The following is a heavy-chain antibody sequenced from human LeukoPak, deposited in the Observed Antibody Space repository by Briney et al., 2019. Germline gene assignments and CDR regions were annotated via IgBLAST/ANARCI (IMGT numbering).Heavy chain of an antibody. CDR2: IKKDGSEK. CDR1: GFTFSSSW. J-gene: IGHJ4*02. Sequence: PGGSLRLSCAASGFTFSSSWMDWVRQAPGKGLEWVANIKKDGSEKYYVDSVKGRFIISRDNTKNSLYLQMNNLRVEDTATYFCSRSLDYWGQRIRVTVSS. V-gene: IGHV3-7*01. CDR3: SRSLDY.